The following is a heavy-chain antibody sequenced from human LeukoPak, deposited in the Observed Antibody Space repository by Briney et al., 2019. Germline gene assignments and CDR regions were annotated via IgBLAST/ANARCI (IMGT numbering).Heavy chain of an antibody. V-gene: IGHV3-30*04. CDR1: GFTFSSYA. J-gene: IGHJ6*04. CDR2: ISYDGSNK. Sequence: PGGPLRLSCAASGFTFSSYAMHWVRQAPGKGLEWVAVISYDGSNKYYADSVKGRFTISRDNSKNTLYLQMNSLRAEDTAVYYCARGTAVAGTMDVWGKGTTVTVSS. CDR3: ARGTAVAGTMDV. D-gene: IGHD6-19*01.